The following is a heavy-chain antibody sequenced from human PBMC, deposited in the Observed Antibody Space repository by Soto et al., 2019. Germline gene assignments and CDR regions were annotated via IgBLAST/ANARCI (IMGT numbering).Heavy chain of an antibody. CDR3: AVYGYGVSAAAY. D-gene: IGHD4-17*01. Sequence: PGGSLRLSCAGSGLTFRNDWLSWVRQAPGKGLEWVANINQDGSERYYVDSVRGRFTISRNNVENSLYLQLNSLRPEDTAVYYCAVYGYGVSAAAYWGQGTLVTVSS. CDR1: GLTFRNDW. CDR2: INQDGSER. V-gene: IGHV3-7*03. J-gene: IGHJ4*02.